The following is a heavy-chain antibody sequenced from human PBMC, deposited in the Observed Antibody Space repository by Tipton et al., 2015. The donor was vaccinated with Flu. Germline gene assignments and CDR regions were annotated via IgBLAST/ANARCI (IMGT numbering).Heavy chain of an antibody. CDR1: GGSITSGDYS. D-gene: IGHD5-18*01. CDR2: IYDTGGA. J-gene: IGHJ3*02. V-gene: IGHV4-30-2*01. CDR3: ARGGDGYGVGGFDI. Sequence: TLSLTCNVSGGSITSGDYSWSWIRQPPGMGLEWIGYIYDTGGAYVNPSLKSRVTMSVARSNNLFSLGLSSVTVADTAVYFCARGGDGYGVGGFDIWGQGTMVTVSS.